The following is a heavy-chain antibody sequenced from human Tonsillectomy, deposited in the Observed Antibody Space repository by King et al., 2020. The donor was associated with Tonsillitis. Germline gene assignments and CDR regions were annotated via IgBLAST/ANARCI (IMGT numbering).Heavy chain of an antibody. Sequence: QLQESGPGLVKPSQNLSLTCAVSGGSISSGGYSWSWIRQPPGKGLEWIGYIYYSGSTYYNPSLKSRVTISVDTSKNQFSLKLSSVTAADTAVYYCARVHDVVVPAAMLDPWGQGTLVTVSS. CDR1: GGSISSGGYS. J-gene: IGHJ5*02. V-gene: IGHV4-30-4*07. D-gene: IGHD2-2*01. CDR2: IYYSGST. CDR3: ARVHDVVVPAAMLDP.